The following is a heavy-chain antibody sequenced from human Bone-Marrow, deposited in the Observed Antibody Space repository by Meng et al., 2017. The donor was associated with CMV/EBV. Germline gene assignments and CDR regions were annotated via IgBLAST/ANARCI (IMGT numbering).Heavy chain of an antibody. V-gene: IGHV3-23*01. CDR1: GFTFSSYA. D-gene: IGHD6-6*01. CDR3: AKARSSSWMDYSMDV. Sequence: GESLKISCAASGFTFSSYAMSWVRQAPGKGLEWVSAISGSGGSTYYADSVKGRFTISRDNSKNTLYLQMNSLRAEDTAVYFCAKARSSSWMDYSMDVWGQGTTVTVSS. J-gene: IGHJ6*02. CDR2: ISGSGGST.